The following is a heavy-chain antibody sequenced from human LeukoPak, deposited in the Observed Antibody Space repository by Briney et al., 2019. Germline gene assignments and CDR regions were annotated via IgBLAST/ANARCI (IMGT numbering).Heavy chain of an antibody. CDR2: INPSGGGT. Sequence: ASVKVSCKASGYTFTNYYMHWVRQAPGQGLEWMGIINPSGGGTTYAQKFQGRVSMTRDTSTSTFYMDLSSLRSEDTAVYYCARHPSSYYDSSGYFGCFDPWGQGTLVTVSS. V-gene: IGHV1-46*01. CDR3: ARHPSSYYDSSGYFGCFDP. D-gene: IGHD3-22*01. J-gene: IGHJ5*02. CDR1: GYTFTNYY.